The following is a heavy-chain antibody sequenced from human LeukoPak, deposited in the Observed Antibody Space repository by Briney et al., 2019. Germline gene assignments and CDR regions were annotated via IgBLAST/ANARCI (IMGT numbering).Heavy chain of an antibody. CDR2: IYHSGNT. D-gene: IGHD3-10*01. CDR3: AREGSMVRGVPIDY. J-gene: IGHJ4*02. V-gene: IGHV4-38-2*02. CDR1: DYPISSGYY. Sequence: SETLSLTCTVSDYPISSGYYWGWIRQPPGKGLEWIGTIYHSGNTYYNPSLKSRVTISVGTSKNQFSLNLSSVTAADTAVYYCAREGSMVRGVPIDYWGQGTLVTVSS.